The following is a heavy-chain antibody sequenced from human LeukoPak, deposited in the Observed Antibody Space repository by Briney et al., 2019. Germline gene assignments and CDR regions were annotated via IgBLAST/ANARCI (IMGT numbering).Heavy chain of an antibody. CDR3: ARERIAVAGTAYYYMDV. CDR2: IKQDGSEK. V-gene: IGHV3-7*01. J-gene: IGHJ6*03. D-gene: IGHD6-13*01. Sequence: PGGSLRLSCAASGFTFSSYWMSWVRQAPGKGLEWVANIKQDGSEKYYVDSVKGRFTISRDNAKNSLYLQMNSLRAEDTAVYYCARERIAVAGTAYYYMDVWGKGTTVTVSS. CDR1: GFTFSSYW.